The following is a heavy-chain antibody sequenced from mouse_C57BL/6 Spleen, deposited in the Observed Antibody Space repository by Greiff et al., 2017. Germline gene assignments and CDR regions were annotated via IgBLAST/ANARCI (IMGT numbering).Heavy chain of an antibody. J-gene: IGHJ1*03. V-gene: IGHV1-52*01. D-gene: IGHD2-3*01. CDR2: IDPSDSET. CDR1: GYTFTSYW. CDR3: ARCGGYCPYWYFDV. Sequence: QVQLQQPGAELVRPGSSVKLSCKASGYTFTSYWMHWVKQRPIQGLEWIGNIDPSDSETHYNQKFKDKATLTVDKSSSTADMQLSSLTSEDSAVYYCARCGGYCPYWYFDVWGTGTTVTVSS.